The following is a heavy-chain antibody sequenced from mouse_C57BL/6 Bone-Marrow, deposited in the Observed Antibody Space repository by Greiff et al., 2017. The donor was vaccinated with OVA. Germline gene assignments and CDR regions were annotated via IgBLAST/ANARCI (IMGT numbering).Heavy chain of an antibody. CDR3: ARDSSGYVPFAY. Sequence: EVKVEESGPGLVKPSQSLSLTCSVTGYSITSGYYWNWIRQFPGNKLEWMGYISYDGSNNYNPSLKNRISITRDTSTNQFFLKLNSVTTEDTATYYCARDSSGYVPFAYWGQGTLVTVSA. J-gene: IGHJ3*01. CDR2: ISYDGSN. V-gene: IGHV3-6*01. CDR1: GYSITSGYY. D-gene: IGHD3-2*02.